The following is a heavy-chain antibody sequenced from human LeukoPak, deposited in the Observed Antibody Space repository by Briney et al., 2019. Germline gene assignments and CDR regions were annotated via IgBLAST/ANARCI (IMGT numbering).Heavy chain of an antibody. CDR2: IYHSGST. D-gene: IGHD2-2*01. J-gene: IGHJ4*02. CDR1: GYSISSGYY. V-gene: IGHV4-38-2*02. CDR3: ARAIVVVPVSFDY. Sequence: SETLSLTCTVSGYSISSGYYWGWIRQPPGKGLEWIGSIYHSGSTYYNPSLKSRVTISVDTPKNHFSLKLSSVTAADTAVYYCARAIVVVPVSFDYWGQGTLVTVS.